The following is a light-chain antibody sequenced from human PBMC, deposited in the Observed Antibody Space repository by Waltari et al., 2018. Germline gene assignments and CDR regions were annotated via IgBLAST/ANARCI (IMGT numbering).Light chain of an antibody. J-gene: IGLJ2*01. CDR3: CSYGGVNTLGVL. Sequence: QSALTQPASVPGSPGPSLTITCTARMSDAGGCNLVSWYQHPPGQAPRPRFYVVNERPSGIPSRFSGSKSGNTASLTISGLQIEDEADYYCCSYGGVNTLGVLFGGGSKLTV. CDR2: VVN. V-gene: IGLV2-23*02. CDR1: MSDAGGCNL.